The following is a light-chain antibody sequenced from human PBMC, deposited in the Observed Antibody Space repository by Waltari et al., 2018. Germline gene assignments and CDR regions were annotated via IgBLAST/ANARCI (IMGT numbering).Light chain of an antibody. V-gene: IGKV3-20*01. CDR2: DAS. CDR1: QSVSRT. J-gene: IGKJ1*01. Sequence: EIVSTQSPGTLSLSPGERATPSCRASQSVSRTLAWYQQKPGQAPRLLIYDASTMATGIPDRFSGSGSGTDFSLTISRLEPEDFAVYYCQKYGTLPATFGQGTKVEIK. CDR3: QKYGTLPAT.